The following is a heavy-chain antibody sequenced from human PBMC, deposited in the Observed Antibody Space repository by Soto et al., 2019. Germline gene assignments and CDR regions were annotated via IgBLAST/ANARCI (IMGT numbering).Heavy chain of an antibody. D-gene: IGHD2-15*01. CDR1: GYIFIDYW. J-gene: IGHJ4*02. CDR3: ARPPLPGYSIHFNS. Sequence: GESLKISCKASGYIFIDYWIGWVRQMPGKGLEWMGIVYPRDSDARYSPSFQGQVTISADRSTGTAFLQWRSLKASDTALYYCARPPLPGYSIHFNSWGQGTLVTVSS. V-gene: IGHV5-51*01. CDR2: VYPRDSDA.